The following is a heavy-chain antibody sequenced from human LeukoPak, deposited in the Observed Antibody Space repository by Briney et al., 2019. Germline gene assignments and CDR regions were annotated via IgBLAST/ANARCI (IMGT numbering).Heavy chain of an antibody. V-gene: IGHV4-39*07. D-gene: IGHD3-16*01. J-gene: IGHJ5*02. CDR2: IYYSGST. CDR3: RVGPFGMSSGYWFDP. CDR1: GGSISRSRYY. Sequence: SETLSLTCTVSGGSISRSRYYWGWVRQPPGKGLEWIGSIYYSGSTYYNPSLKSRVTISLDTSRNQFSLNLTSVTAADTAVYCVRVGPFGMSSGYWFDPWGQGTLVTVSS.